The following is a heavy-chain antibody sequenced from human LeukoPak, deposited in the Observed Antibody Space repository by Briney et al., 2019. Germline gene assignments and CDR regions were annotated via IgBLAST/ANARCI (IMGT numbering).Heavy chain of an antibody. CDR3: ARGPSIAALDFDY. CDR1: GGSFSGYY. Sequence: SETLSLTCAVSGGSFSGYYWSWIRQPPGKGLEWIGEINHSGSTNYNPSLKSRVTISVDTSKNQFSLKLSSVTAADTAVYYCARGPSIAALDFDYWGQGTLVTVSS. CDR2: INHSGST. V-gene: IGHV4-34*01. D-gene: IGHD6-13*01. J-gene: IGHJ4*02.